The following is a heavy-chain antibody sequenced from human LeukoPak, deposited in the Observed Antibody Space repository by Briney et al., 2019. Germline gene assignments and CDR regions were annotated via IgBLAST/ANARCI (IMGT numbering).Heavy chain of an antibody. D-gene: IGHD6-19*01. J-gene: IGHJ3*02. CDR2: TYYRSKWSN. V-gene: IGHV6-1*01. CDR1: GDSVSSKSAA. Sequence: SQTLSLTCAISGDSVSSKSAAWNWIRQSPSRCLEWLGRTYYRSKWSNGYAVSVKSRISINPDTSKNQSSLQLNSVTPEDTAVYYCARSKDIAVAGTVAFDIWGQGTMVTVSS. CDR3: ARSKDIAVAGTVAFDI.